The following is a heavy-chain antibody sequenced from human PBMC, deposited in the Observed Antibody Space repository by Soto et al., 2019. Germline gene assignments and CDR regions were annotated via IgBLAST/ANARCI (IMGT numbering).Heavy chain of an antibody. CDR1: GGSISSYY. J-gene: IGHJ6*02. Sequence: SETLSLTCTVSGGSISSYYWSWIRQPPGKGLEWSGYIYHTGSTSYNPSLKSRVTISVDTPTNQFSLKLSSVTAADTAVYYCAGSGYYHNSGMDVWGQGTTVTVSS. D-gene: IGHD3-22*01. CDR3: AGSGYYHNSGMDV. V-gene: IGHV4-59*12. CDR2: IYHTGST.